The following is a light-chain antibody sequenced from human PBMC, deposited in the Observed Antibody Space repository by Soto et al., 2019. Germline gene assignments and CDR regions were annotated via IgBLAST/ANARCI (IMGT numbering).Light chain of an antibody. J-gene: IGKJ1*01. V-gene: IGKV3-15*01. Sequence: ETLMTQSPATLSVSPGERATLSCRASQSVSDYLAWYQQRPGQAPRLLMFRTSSRATGFPARFSGSGSGTDFTLTISSLQPEDFATYYCQQSYITPWTFGQGTKVDIK. CDR1: QSVSDY. CDR2: RTS. CDR3: QQSYITPWT.